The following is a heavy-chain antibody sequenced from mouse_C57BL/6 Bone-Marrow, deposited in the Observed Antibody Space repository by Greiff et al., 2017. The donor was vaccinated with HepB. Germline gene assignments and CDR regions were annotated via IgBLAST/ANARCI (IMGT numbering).Heavy chain of an antibody. D-gene: IGHD5-1*01. CDR3: ARGVRGPAY. CDR1: GYSITSGYY. V-gene: IGHV3-6*01. CDR2: ISYDGSN. J-gene: IGHJ3*01. Sequence: ESGPGLVKPSQSLSLTCSVTGYSITSGYYWNWIRQFPGNKLEWMGYISYDGSNNYNPSLKNRISITRDTSKNQFFLKLNSVTTEDTATYYCARGVRGPAYWGQGTLVTVSA.